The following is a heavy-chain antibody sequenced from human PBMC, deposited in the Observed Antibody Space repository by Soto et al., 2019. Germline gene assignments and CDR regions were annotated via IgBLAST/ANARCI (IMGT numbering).Heavy chain of an antibody. Sequence: PSETLSLTCTVSGGSISSGGYYWSRIRQHPGKGLEWIGYIYYSGSTYYNPSLKSRVTISVDTSKNQFSLKLSSVTAADTAVYYCARSYYDILTGYPKHPNWFDPWGQGTLVTVSS. CDR1: GGSISSGGYY. D-gene: IGHD3-9*01. J-gene: IGHJ5*02. V-gene: IGHV4-31*03. CDR3: ARSYYDILTGYPKHPNWFDP. CDR2: IYYSGST.